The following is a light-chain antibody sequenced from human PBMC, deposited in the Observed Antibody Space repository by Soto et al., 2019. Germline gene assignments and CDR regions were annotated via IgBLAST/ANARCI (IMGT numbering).Light chain of an antibody. CDR2: DAS. Sequence: EIVLTQSPATLSLSPGERATRSCRASQSVSSYLAWYQQKPGQAPRLLIYDASNRATGIPDRFIGSGSGTDFTLTSSSLEPDDCAVYYFQQRSKWPPWTFGQGTKVEIK. J-gene: IGKJ1*01. CDR1: QSVSSY. V-gene: IGKV3-11*01. CDR3: QQRSKWPPWT.